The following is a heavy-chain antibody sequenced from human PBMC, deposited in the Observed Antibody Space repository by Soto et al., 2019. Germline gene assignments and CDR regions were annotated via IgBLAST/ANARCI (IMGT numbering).Heavy chain of an antibody. CDR2: INHSGST. V-gene: IGHV4-34*01. Sequence: SETLSLTCAVYGGSFSGYYWSWIRQPPGKGLEWIGEINHSGSTNYNPSLKSRVTISVDTSKNQFSLKLSSVTAADTAVYYCMLGSGWKDFDYWGQGTLVTVSS. D-gene: IGHD3-22*01. CDR1: GGSFSGYY. J-gene: IGHJ4*02. CDR3: MLGSGWKDFDY.